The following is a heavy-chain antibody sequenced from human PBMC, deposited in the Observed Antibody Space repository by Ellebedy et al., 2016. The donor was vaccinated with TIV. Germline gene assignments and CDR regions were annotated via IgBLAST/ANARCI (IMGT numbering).Heavy chain of an antibody. V-gene: IGHV3-48*01. CDR2: ISSSSSTI. CDR1: GFTFSSYS. J-gene: IGHJ4*02. D-gene: IGHD1-26*01. CDR3: ARGVGMYYFDY. Sequence: GGSLRLSCAASGFTFSSYSMNWVRQAPGKGLEWVSYISSSSSTIYYAESVMGRFTISRDNAKNSLYRQMNSLRAEDTALYYCARGVGMYYFDYWGQGTLVTVSS.